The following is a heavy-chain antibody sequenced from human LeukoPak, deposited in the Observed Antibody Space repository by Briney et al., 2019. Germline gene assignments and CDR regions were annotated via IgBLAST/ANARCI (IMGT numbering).Heavy chain of an antibody. CDR1: GGSFRGYY. V-gene: IGHV4-34*01. D-gene: IGHD6-6*01. J-gene: IGHJ5*02. CDR2: INHAGNT. CDR3: ARKTIAARRGGGWFDP. Sequence: PSETLSLTCAVYGGSFRGYYWTWIRQPPGKGLEWIGEINHAGNTNYNPSLKSRVFISVDTSKNQFSLKLTPMNAADAAVYYCARKTIAARRGGGWFDPWGQGSLVPVSS.